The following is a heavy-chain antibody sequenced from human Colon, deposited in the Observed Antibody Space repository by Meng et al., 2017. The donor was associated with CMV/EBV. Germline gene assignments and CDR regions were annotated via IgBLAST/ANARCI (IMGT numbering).Heavy chain of an antibody. CDR3: AKAHYADPY. J-gene: IGHJ4*02. D-gene: IGHD4-17*01. V-gene: IGHV3-23*01. CDR2: ISAGGGST. Sequence: GGSLRLSCAASGFTFSSYAMTWVRQAPGKGLEWVSAISAGGGSTFYADSVKGRYTISRDNSKNTLYLQMNSLRAEDTAVYYCAKAHYADPYWGQGTLVTVSS. CDR1: GFTFSSYA.